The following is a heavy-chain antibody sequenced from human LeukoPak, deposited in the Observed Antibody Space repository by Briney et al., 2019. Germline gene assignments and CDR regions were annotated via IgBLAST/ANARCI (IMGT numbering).Heavy chain of an antibody. Sequence: ASVRDSSKDSGYLFSTTGTSGGRAAPGQGLEWMGWISAYNGNTNYAQKLQGRVTMTTDTSTSTAYMELRSLRSDDTAVYYCARERIAVAGTDYWGQGTLVTVSS. D-gene: IGHD6-19*01. CDR1: GYLFSTTG. CDR2: ISAYNGNT. J-gene: IGHJ4*02. V-gene: IGHV1-18*01. CDR3: ARERIAVAGTDY.